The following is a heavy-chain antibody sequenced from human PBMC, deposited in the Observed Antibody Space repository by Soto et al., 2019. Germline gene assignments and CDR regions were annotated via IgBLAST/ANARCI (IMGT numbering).Heavy chain of an antibody. CDR3: ARSVGDYAGPFDY. CDR1: GYSISSGYY. D-gene: IGHD4-17*01. J-gene: IGHJ4*02. CDR2: IYHSGST. V-gene: IGHV4-38-2*01. Sequence: SETLSLTCAVSGYSISSGYYWGWIRQPPGKGLEWIGSIYHSGSTYYNPSLKSRVTISVDTSKNQLSLKLSSVTAADTAVYYCARSVGDYAGPFDYWGQGTLVTVSS.